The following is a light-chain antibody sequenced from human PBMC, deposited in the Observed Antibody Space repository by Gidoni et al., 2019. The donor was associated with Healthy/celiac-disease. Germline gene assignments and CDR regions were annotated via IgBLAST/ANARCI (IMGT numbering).Light chain of an antibody. V-gene: IGKV4-1*01. Sequence: DIVMTHSPYSLAVSLGERATINCKSSQSVLYSSNNKNYLAWYQQKPGQPPKLLIYWASTRESGVPDRFSGSGSGRDCTIIISSRQAEDVAVYYCQQYYSTPPTFGQGTKLEIK. CDR3: QQYYSTPPT. CDR2: WAS. J-gene: IGKJ2*01. CDR1: QSVLYSSNNKNY.